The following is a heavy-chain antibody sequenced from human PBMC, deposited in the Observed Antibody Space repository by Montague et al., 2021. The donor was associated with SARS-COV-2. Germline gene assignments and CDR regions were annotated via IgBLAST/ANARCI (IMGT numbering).Heavy chain of an antibody. V-gene: IGHV4-39*01. CDR2: IYYSEST. Sequence: SETLSLTCTVSGGSISSSSYYWGWIRQPPGKGLEWIGSIYYSESTYYNPSLKSRVTISVDTSKNQFSLKLSSVTAADTAVYYCARRPLTTMILVVITQPRRYFDLWGRGTLVTVSS. CDR3: ARRPLTTMILVVITQPRRYFDL. CDR1: GGSISSSSYY. J-gene: IGHJ2*01. D-gene: IGHD3-22*01.